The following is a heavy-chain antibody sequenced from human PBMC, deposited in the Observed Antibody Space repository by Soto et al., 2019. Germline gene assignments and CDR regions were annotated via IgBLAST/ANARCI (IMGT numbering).Heavy chain of an antibody. V-gene: IGHV1-69*12. CDR2: IIPIGGTA. D-gene: IGHD3-10*01. J-gene: IGHJ6*02. CDR1: GGTFSSYA. CDR3: ARDLLGFGYTYADV. Sequence: QVQLVQSGAEVKKPGSSVKVSCKASGGTFSSYAISWVRQAPGQGLEWMGGIIPIGGTANYAQKFQGRVTIXAXEXXSNAYMELGSLTSEDTAVYYCARDLLGFGYTYADVWGQGTTVTVSS.